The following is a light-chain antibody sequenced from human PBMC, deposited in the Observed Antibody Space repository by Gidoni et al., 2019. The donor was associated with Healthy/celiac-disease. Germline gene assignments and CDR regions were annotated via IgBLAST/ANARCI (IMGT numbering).Light chain of an antibody. CDR1: SYNIGAGYD. J-gene: IGLJ2*01. V-gene: IGLV1-40*01. Sequence: QSVLTQPPSASGAPGQWVTISCTGSSYNIGAGYDVHWYQQLPGTAPKLLIYGNSNRPSGVPDRFSGSKSGTSASLAITGLQAEDEADYYCQSYDSSLSGSGVFGGGTKLTVL. CDR2: GNS. CDR3: QSYDSSLSGSGV.